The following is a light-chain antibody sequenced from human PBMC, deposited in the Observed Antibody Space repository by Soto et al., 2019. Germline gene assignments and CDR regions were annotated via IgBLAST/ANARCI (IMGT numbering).Light chain of an antibody. Sequence: QSVLTQPPSVSGAPGQRVTISCTGSSSNIGAGFDVHWYQQLPGTAPKLLIYGNINRPSGVPDRFSGSKSDTSASLAIIGLQAEDEADYYCQSYDSSLSGSVFGGGTQLTVL. V-gene: IGLV1-40*01. CDR1: SSNIGAGFD. J-gene: IGLJ2*01. CDR3: QSYDSSLSGSV. CDR2: GNI.